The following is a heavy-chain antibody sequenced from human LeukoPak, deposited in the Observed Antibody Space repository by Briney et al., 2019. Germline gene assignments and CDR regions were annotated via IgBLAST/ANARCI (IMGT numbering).Heavy chain of an antibody. D-gene: IGHD2-2*01. CDR2: IYYSGST. J-gene: IGHJ5*02. Sequence: SETLSLTCTVSGGSISSGDYYWSWIRQPPGKGLEWIGYIYYSGSTYYNPSFKSRVTISVDTSKNRFSLKLSSVTAADTAVYYCARGRVPAAMVGWFDPWGQGTLVTVSS. CDR3: ARGRVPAAMVGWFDP. V-gene: IGHV4-30-4*01. CDR1: GGSISSGDYY.